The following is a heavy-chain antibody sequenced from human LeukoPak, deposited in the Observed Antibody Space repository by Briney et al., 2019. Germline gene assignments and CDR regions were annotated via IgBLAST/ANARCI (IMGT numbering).Heavy chain of an antibody. J-gene: IGHJ4*02. CDR1: GGTFSSYA. CDR3: ARVVPASGYFDY. D-gene: IGHD2-2*01. V-gene: IGHV1-69*01. Sequence: GASVKVSCKASGGTFSSYAISWVRQAPGQGLEWMGGIIPIFGTANYAQKFQGRVTITADESTSTAYMELSSLRSEDTAVYYCARVVPASGYFDYWGQGTLVTVSS. CDR2: IIPIFGTA.